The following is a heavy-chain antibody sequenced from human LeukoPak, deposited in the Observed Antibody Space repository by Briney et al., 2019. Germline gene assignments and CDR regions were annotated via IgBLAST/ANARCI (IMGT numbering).Heavy chain of an antibody. V-gene: IGHV4-59*11. CDR3: GRDALVGYFSYYYIDV. Sequence: SETLSLTCTVSDGPTRSHYWTWIRQSPLKGLEWIGDISNSGSTKYNPSLKSRVTTSIDTSKSQFSLRLTSVTAADTAVYYCGRDALVGYFSYYYIDVWGKGTTVTVSS. D-gene: IGHD2-15*01. CDR1: DGPTRSHY. CDR2: ISNSGST. J-gene: IGHJ6*03.